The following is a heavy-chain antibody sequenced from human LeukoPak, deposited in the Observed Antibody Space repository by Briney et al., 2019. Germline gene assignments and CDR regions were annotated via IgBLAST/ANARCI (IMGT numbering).Heavy chain of an antibody. V-gene: IGHV3-74*01. CDR3: ARVLGYCSSTSCPRGAFDI. D-gene: IGHD2-2*01. CDR2: INPTASRT. J-gene: IGHJ3*02. Sequence: PGGSLRLSCAASGFTFSSYWMHWVRQAPGKGLVWVSRINPTASRTSYADSVKGRFTISRDNSKNTLYLQMNSLRAEDTAVYYCARVLGYCSSTSCPRGAFDIWGQGTMVTVSS. CDR1: GFTFSSYW.